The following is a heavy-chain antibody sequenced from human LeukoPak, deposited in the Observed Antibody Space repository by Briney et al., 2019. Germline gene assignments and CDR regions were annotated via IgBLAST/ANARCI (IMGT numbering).Heavy chain of an antibody. D-gene: IGHD3-9*01. CDR3: ARWEGILAFDYYYYMDV. CDR1: GYTFTGYY. V-gene: IGHV1-2*06. CDR2: INPNSGGT. Sequence: ASVKVSCKASGYTFTGYYMHWVRQAPGQGLEWMGRINPNSGGTNYAQKFLGRVTMTRDTSISTAYMELSRLRSDDTAVYYCARWEGILAFDYYYYMDVWGKGTTVTVSS. J-gene: IGHJ6*03.